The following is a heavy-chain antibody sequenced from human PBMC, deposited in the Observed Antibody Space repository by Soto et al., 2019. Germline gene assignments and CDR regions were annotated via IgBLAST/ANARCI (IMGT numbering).Heavy chain of an antibody. CDR1: GGTFSSYA. CDR2: IIPIFGTA. CDR3: ARSRGATTYYYYYGMDV. D-gene: IGHD5-12*01. V-gene: IGHV1-69*12. Sequence: QVQLVQSGAEVKKPGSSVKVSCKASGGTFSSYAISWVRQAPGQGLEWMGGIIPIFGTANYAQKFQGRVTITADESPSTAYMELSSLRSEDTAVYYCARSRGATTYYYYYGMDVWGQGTTVTVSS. J-gene: IGHJ6*02.